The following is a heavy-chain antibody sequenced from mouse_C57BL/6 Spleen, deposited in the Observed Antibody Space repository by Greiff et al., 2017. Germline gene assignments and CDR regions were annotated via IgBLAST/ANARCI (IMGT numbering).Heavy chain of an antibody. CDR2: IYPGDGDT. CDR1: GYAFSSSW. CDR3: ARSSDYGSSYWYFDV. D-gene: IGHD1-1*01. V-gene: IGHV1-82*01. J-gene: IGHJ1*03. Sequence: VQLQQSGPELVKPGASVKISCKASGYAFSSSWMNWVKQRPGKGLEWIGRIYPGDGDTNYNGKFKGKATLTADKSSSTAYMQLSSLTSEDSAVYCCARSSDYGSSYWYFDVWGTGTTVTVSS.